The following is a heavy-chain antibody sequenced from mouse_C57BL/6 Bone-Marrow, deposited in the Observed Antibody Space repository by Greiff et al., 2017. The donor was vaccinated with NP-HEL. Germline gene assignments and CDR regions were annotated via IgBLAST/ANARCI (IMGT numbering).Heavy chain of an antibody. J-gene: IGHJ1*03. CDR2: IDPSDSYS. CDR3: AREDYYGSSWYVDV. V-gene: IGHV1-69*01. Sequence: QVQLQQSGAELVMPGASVKLSCKASGYTFTSYWMHWVKQRPGQGLEWIGEIDPSDSYSNSNQKFKGKSTLTVDKSSSTAYMQLSSLTSEDSAVYYCAREDYYGSSWYVDVWGTGTTVTVSS. CDR1: GYTFTSYW. D-gene: IGHD1-1*01.